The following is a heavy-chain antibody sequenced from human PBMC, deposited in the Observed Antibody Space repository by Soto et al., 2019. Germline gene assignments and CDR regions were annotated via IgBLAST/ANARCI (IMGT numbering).Heavy chain of an antibody. D-gene: IGHD2-15*01. J-gene: IGHJ4*01. V-gene: IGHV4-39*01. Sequence: QLQLQESGPGLVKPSETLSLTCTVSGGSISRSSYYWGWIRQPPGKGLEWVGSINFSGTTYHNPALTSRATISVDTSKNQLDLKFSSGPAADTAVYYCVRHGCCSGGRCYRRGLDYWGHGTLVTVSS. CDR3: VRHGCCSGGRCYRRGLDY. CDR1: GGSISRSSYY. CDR2: INFSGTT.